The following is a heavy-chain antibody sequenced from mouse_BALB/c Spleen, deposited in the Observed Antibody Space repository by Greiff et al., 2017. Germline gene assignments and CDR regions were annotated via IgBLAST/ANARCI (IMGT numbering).Heavy chain of an antibody. J-gene: IGHJ3*01. D-gene: IGHD6-1*01. V-gene: IGHV1-80*01. CDR1: GYAFSSYW. Sequence: QVQLQQSGAELVRPGSSVKISCKASGYAFSSYWMNWVKQRPGQGLEWIGQIYPGDGDTNYNGKLKGKATLTAAKSSSTADMQLSSLTSEDSAVYFGARFRSWGLYWFAYWGQGTVVTVSA. CDR3: ARFRSWGLYWFAY. CDR2: IYPGDGDT.